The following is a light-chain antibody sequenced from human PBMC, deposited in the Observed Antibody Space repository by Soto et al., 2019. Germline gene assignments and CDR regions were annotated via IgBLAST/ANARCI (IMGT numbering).Light chain of an antibody. CDR2: DAR. V-gene: IGLV3-21*02. Sequence: SSALTQPPSGSVTPGQTARITCGGDTVVGKSVQWYQQKPGQAPVLVLSDARDRPSWFPARFSGSTSGNTATLIISRVEAGDEAAFSCPVWDTITDPYISGSRTNVTVL. CDR1: TVVGKS. J-gene: IGLJ1*01. CDR3: PVWDTITDPYI.